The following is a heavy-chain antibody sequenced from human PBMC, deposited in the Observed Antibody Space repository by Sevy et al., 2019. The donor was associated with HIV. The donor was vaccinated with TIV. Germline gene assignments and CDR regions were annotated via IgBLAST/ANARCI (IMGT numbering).Heavy chain of an antibody. D-gene: IGHD3-10*01. V-gene: IGHV1-2*06. CDR2: INPNSGGT. CDR3: ARAIIIMAHIGSFPFDY. Sequence: GSVKVSCKASGYTFTGYYMHWVRQAPGRGLEWMGRINPNSGGTNYAQKFQGRVTMTRETSISTAYMELSRLRSDDTAVYYCARAIIIMAHIGSFPFDYWGQGTLVTVSS. CDR1: GYTFTGYY. J-gene: IGHJ4*02.